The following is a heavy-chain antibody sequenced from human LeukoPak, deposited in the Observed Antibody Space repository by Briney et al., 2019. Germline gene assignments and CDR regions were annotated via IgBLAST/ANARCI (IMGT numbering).Heavy chain of an antibody. J-gene: IGHJ4*02. CDR3: ARDSRWDCSSFDY. CDR1: GGSISSYY. D-gene: IGHD6-6*01. CDR2: IYYSGST. V-gene: IGHV4-59*01. Sequence: SSETLSLTCTVSGGSISSYYWSWNRQPPGKGLEWIGYIYYSGSTNYNPSLKSRVTISVDTSKNQFSLNLSSVTAADTAVYYCARDSRWDCSSFDYWGQGTLVTVSS.